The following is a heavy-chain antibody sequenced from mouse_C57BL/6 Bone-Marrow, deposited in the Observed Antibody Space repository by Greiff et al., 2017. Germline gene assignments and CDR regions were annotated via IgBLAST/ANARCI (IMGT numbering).Heavy chain of an antibody. CDR3: ARSSITTVVAPAAY. D-gene: IGHD1-1*01. V-gene: IGHV1-59*01. J-gene: IGHJ3*01. CDR2: IDPSDSYT. CDR1: GYTFTSYW. Sequence: LQESGAELVRPGTSVKLSCKASGYTFTSYWMHWVKQRPGQGLEWIGVIDPSDSYTNYNQKFKGKATLTVDTSSSTAYMQLSSLTSEDSAVYYCARSSITTVVAPAAYWGQGTLVTVSA.